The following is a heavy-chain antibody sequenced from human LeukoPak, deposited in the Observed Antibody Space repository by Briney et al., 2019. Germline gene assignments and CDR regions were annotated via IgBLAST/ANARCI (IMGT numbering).Heavy chain of an antibody. J-gene: IGHJ4*02. CDR1: GGSISSSSYY. CDR2: IYYSGST. V-gene: IGHV4-39*07. Sequence: PSETLSLTCTVSGGSISSSSYYWGWIRQPPGKGLEWIGSIYYSGSTNYNPSLKSRVTISVDTSKNQFSLKLSSVTAADTAVYYCARAGYSYGIDYWGQGTLVTVSS. CDR3: ARAGYSYGIDY. D-gene: IGHD5-18*01.